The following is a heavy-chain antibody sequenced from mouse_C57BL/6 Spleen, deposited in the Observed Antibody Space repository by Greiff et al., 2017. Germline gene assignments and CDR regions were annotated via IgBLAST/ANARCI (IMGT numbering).Heavy chain of an antibody. CDR1: GYTFTDHT. J-gene: IGHJ2*01. Sequence: QVQLQQSDAELVKPGASVKISCTVSGYTFTDHTIHWMKQRPEQGLEWIGYIYPRDGSTKYNEKIKGKATLTADKSTSTAYMQLNSLTSEDSAVYCCARWPYDYGSSRYFDVWGQGTTLTVSS. D-gene: IGHD1-1*01. CDR3: ARWPYDYGSSRYFDV. CDR2: IYPRDGST. V-gene: IGHV1-78*01.